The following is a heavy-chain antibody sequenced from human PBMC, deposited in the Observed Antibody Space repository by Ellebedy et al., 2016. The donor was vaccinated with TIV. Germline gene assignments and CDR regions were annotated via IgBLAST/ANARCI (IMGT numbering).Heavy chain of an antibody. CDR1: GFTFSSYA. J-gene: IGHJ3*02. Sequence: GESLKISXAASGFTFSSYAMSWVRQAPGKGLEWVSAISGSGGSTYYADSVKGRFTISRDNSKNTLYLQMNSLRAEDTAVYYCAKYYDILTAYPGGAFDIWGQGTMVTVSS. CDR3: AKYYDILTAYPGGAFDI. CDR2: ISGSGGST. V-gene: IGHV3-23*01. D-gene: IGHD3-9*01.